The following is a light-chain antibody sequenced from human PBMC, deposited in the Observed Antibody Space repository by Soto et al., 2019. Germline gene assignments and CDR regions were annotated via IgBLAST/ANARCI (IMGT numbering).Light chain of an antibody. J-gene: IGKJ2*01. CDR1: QSVLYSSNNKNY. V-gene: IGKV4-1*01. Sequence: DIVMTQSPDSLAVSLGERATINCKSSQSVLYSSNNKNYLAWYQQKPGQPPKLLIYWASTRESGVPDRFSGSGSVTDFTLTISSLQAEDVAVYYCQQYYSTPYTFVQGTKLEIK. CDR3: QQYYSTPYT. CDR2: WAS.